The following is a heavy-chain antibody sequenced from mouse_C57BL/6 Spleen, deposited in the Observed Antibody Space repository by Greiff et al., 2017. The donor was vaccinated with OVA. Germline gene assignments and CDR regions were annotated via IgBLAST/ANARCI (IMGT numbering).Heavy chain of an antibody. CDR2: ISSGSSTI. V-gene: IGHV5-17*01. Sequence: EVQRVESGGGLVKPGGSLKLSCAASGFTFSDYGMHWVRQAPEKGLEWVAYISSGSSTIYYADTVKGRFTISRDNAKNTLFLQMTSLRSEDTAMYYCARKEKVYYGNYDYAMDYWGQGTSVTVSS. J-gene: IGHJ4*01. D-gene: IGHD2-1*01. CDR1: GFTFSDYG. CDR3: ARKEKVYYGNYDYAMDY.